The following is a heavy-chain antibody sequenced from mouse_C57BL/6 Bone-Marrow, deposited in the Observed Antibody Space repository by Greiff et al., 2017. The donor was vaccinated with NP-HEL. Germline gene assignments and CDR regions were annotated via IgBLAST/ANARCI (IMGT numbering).Heavy chain of an antibody. CDR1: GFSLTSYG. V-gene: IGHV2-2*01. D-gene: IGHD2-1*01. J-gene: IGHJ3*01. Sequence: QVQLQQSGPGLVQPSQSLSITCTVSGFSLTSYGVHWVRQSPGKGLEWLGVIWSGGSTDYNAAFISRLSISKDNSKSQVFFKMNSLQADDTAIYYCARLWYPFAYWGQGTLVTVSA. CDR3: ARLWYPFAY. CDR2: IWSGGST.